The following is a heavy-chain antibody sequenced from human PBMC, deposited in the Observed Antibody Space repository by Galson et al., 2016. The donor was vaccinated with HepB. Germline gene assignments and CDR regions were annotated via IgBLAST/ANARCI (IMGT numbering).Heavy chain of an antibody. V-gene: IGHV4-39*07. CDR3: ARKVYGSVDQ. CDR2: MYHGGNT. CDR1: GDSITNNRYY. Sequence: SETLSLTCSVSGDSITNNRYYWGWIRQPPGKGLEWIVTMYHGGNTYYNPSLKSRVTISGDTSKNLFSLELNSVTAADTAVYYWARKVYGSVDQWGQGSLVTVSS. D-gene: IGHD6-19*01. J-gene: IGHJ4*02.